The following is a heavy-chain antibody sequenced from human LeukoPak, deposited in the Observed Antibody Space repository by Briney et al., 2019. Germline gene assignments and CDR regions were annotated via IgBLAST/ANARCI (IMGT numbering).Heavy chain of an antibody. D-gene: IGHD6-19*01. J-gene: IGHJ2*01. CDR2: INPNSGGT. CDR1: GYTFTGYY. CDR3: VRSVAGYWYFDL. V-gene: IGHV1-2*02. Sequence: ASVKVSCKASGYTFTGYYMHWVRQAPGQGLEWMGWINPNSGGTNYAQKFQGRVTMTRNTSISTAYMELSSLRSEDTAVYYCVRSVAGYWYFDLWGRGTLVTVSS.